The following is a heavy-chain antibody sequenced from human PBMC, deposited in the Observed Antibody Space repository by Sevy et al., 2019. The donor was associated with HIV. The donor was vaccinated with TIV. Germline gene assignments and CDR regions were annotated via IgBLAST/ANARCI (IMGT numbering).Heavy chain of an antibody. D-gene: IGHD3-22*01. CDR1: GFTVSGNY. Sequence: GGSLRLSCAASGFTVSGNYMSWVRQAPGKGLEWVSGIYRGGTTHFADSVKGRCTISRDNSKNTLYLQMNSMSAEDTAVYYCARAVEDYSDSSGWDWYFDLWGRGTLVTVSS. V-gene: IGHV3-66*01. J-gene: IGHJ2*01. CDR3: ARAVEDYSDSSGWDWYFDL. CDR2: IYRGGTT.